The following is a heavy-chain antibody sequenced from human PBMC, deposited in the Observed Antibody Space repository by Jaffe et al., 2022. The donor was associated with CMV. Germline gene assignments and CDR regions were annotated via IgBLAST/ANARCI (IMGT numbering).Heavy chain of an antibody. D-gene: IGHD2-15*01. Sequence: QVQLQQWGAGLLKPSETLSLTCAVYGGSFSGYYWSWIRQPPGKGLEWIGEINHSGSTNYNPSLKSRVTISVDTSKNQFSLKLSSVTAADTAVYYCASLYCSGGSCPPFDYWGQGTLVTVSS. CDR1: GGSFSGYY. CDR3: ASLYCSGGSCPPFDY. J-gene: IGHJ4*02. CDR2: INHSGST. V-gene: IGHV4-34*01.